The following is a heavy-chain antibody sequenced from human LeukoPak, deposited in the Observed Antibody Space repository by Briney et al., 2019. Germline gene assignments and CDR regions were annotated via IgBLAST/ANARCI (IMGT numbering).Heavy chain of an antibody. CDR3: ARVGGYCSGGSCYLIDWFDP. J-gene: IGHJ5*02. D-gene: IGHD2-15*01. CDR1: GGSISSGGYS. CDR2: IYHSGST. V-gene: IGHV4-30-2*01. Sequence: SETLSLTCAVSGGSISSGGYSWSWIRQPPGKGLEWIGYIYHSGSTYYNPSLKSRVTISVDRSKNQFSLKLSSVTAADTAVYYCARVGGYCSGGSCYLIDWFDPWGQGTLVTVSS.